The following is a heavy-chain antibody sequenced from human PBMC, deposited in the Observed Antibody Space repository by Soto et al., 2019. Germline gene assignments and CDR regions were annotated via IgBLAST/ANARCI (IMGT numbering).Heavy chain of an antibody. D-gene: IGHD5-18*01. J-gene: IGHJ6*02. Sequence: EVQLLESGGGLVQPGGSLRLSCAASGFTFSSYAMSWVRQAPGKGLEWVSAISGSGGSTYYADSVKGRFTISRDNSKNTLYLEMNSLRDEATAVYYCAKDGGYSYGYSPRYYYGMDVWGQGTTVTVSS. CDR2: ISGSGGST. CDR1: GFTFSSYA. CDR3: AKDGGYSYGYSPRYYYGMDV. V-gene: IGHV3-23*01.